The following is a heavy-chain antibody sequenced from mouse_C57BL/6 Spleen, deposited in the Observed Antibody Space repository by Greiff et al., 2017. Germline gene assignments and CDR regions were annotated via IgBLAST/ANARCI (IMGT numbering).Heavy chain of an antibody. J-gene: IGHJ1*03. CDR1: GYTFTDYY. Sequence: VQLKQSGAELVRPGASVKLSCKASGYTFTDYYINWVKQRPGQGLEWIARIYPGSGNTYYNEKFKGKATLTAEKSSSTAYMQLSSLTSEDSAVYFCARGGSNGYWYFDVWGTGTTVTVSS. V-gene: IGHV1-76*01. CDR2: IYPGSGNT. CDR3: ARGGSNGYWYFDV. D-gene: IGHD2-5*01.